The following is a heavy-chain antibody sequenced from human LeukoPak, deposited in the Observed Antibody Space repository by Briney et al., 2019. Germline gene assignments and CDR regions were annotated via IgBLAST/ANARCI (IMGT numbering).Heavy chain of an antibody. D-gene: IGHD3-9*01. Sequence: ASVKVSCKSSGYTFTSCDINWVRQATGQGLEWMGWMNQINGNTGYAQKFQGRVTMTRDTSISTAYMELSSLSSEDTAVYYCARGLATTTWTIAMTGLDHWGPGTPVTVSS. CDR1: GYTFTSCD. J-gene: IGHJ4*02. CDR3: ARGLATTTWTIAMTGLDH. CDR2: MNQINGNT. V-gene: IGHV1-8*01.